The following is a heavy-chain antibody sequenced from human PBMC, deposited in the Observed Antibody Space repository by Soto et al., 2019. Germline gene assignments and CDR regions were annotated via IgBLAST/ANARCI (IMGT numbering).Heavy chain of an antibody. J-gene: IGHJ2*01. CDR1: GFTFDDYA. CDR2: ISWNSGSI. V-gene: IGHV3-9*01. Sequence: EVQLVESGGGLVQPGRSLRLSCAASGFTFDDYAMHWVRQAPGKGLEWVSGISWNSGSIDYADFVKGRFTISRDNAKNSLYLQMNSLRAEDTALYYCARGDWYVDLWGRGTLVIVSS. CDR3: ARGDWYVDL.